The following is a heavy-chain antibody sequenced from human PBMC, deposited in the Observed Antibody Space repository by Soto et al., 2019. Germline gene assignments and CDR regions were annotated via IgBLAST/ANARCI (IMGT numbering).Heavy chain of an antibody. CDR2: ISYDGSNK. Sequence: QVQLVESGGGVVQPGRSLRLSCAASGFTFSSYAMHWVRQAPGKGLEWVAVISYDGSNKYYADSVKGRFTISRDNSKNTLYLQMHSLRAEDTAVYYCARGGQVVIQLFYYYGMDVWGQGTTVTVSS. J-gene: IGHJ6*02. CDR1: GFTFSSYA. V-gene: IGHV3-30-3*01. D-gene: IGHD3-22*01. CDR3: ARGGQVVIQLFYYYGMDV.